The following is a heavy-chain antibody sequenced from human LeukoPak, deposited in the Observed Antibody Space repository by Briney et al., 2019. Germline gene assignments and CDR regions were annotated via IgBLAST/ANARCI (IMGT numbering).Heavy chain of an antibody. CDR1: GFTFSSYG. CDR3: ARDQGPFTYSSGWYGHYYYYYGMDV. Sequence: GGSLRLSCAASGFTFSSYGMNWVRQAPGKGLEWVSSISSSSSYIYYADSVKGRFTISRDNAKNSLYLQMNSLRAEDTAVYYCARDQGPFTYSSGWYGHYYYYYGMDVWGQGTTVTVSS. J-gene: IGHJ6*02. D-gene: IGHD6-19*01. V-gene: IGHV3-21*01. CDR2: ISSSSSYI.